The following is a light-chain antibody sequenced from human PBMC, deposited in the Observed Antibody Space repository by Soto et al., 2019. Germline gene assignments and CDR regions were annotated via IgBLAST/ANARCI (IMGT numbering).Light chain of an antibody. CDR1: SSNIGSNT. Sequence: QSALTQPASVSGSPGQSITISCSGSSSNIGSNTVNWYQQLPGTAPKLLIYSNNQRPSGVPDRFSGSKSGTSASLAISGLQSEDEADYYCAAWDDSLNGQRVFGGGTKVTVL. J-gene: IGLJ3*02. CDR3: AAWDDSLNGQRV. CDR2: SNN. V-gene: IGLV1-44*01.